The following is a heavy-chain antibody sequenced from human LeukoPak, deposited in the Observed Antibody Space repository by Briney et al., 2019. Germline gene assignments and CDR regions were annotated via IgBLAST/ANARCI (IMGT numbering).Heavy chain of an antibody. V-gene: IGHV4-34*01. Sequence: PSETLSLTCAVYGGSFSGYYWSWIRQPPGKGLEWIGSIYYSGSTYYNPSLKSRVTISVDTSKNQFSLKLSSVTAADTAVYYCAREPPSLRGTAGVFDYWGQGTLVTVSS. CDR3: AREPPSLRGTAGVFDY. D-gene: IGHD1-1*01. CDR1: GGSFSGYY. J-gene: IGHJ4*02. CDR2: IYYSGST.